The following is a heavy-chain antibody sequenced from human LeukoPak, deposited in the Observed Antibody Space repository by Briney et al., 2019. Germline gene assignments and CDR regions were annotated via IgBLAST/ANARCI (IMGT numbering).Heavy chain of an antibody. J-gene: IGHJ4*02. Sequence: PSETLPLTCTVSGGSISSHYWSWNRQPPGKGLEWIGYIYYSGSTNYNPSLKSRVTISVDTSKNQFSLKLSSVTAADTAVYYCARAHVDTAMVVDYWGQGTLVTVSS. CDR3: ARAHVDTAMVVDY. CDR2: IYYSGST. CDR1: GGSISSHY. V-gene: IGHV4-59*11. D-gene: IGHD5-18*01.